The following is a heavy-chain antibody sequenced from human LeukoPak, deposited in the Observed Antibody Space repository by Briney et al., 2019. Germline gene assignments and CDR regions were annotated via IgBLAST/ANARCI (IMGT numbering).Heavy chain of an antibody. J-gene: IGHJ5*02. CDR2: FYYSGST. V-gene: IGHV4-59*11. Sequence: KASETLSLTRSVSPGSICSQYWSWLRQPPGKGLEWIGYFYYSGSTNYNPSLKSRVTISVDTSKNQFSLNLSSVTAADAAVYYCARDKSYIWFDPWGQGTLVTVSS. D-gene: IGHD1-26*01. CDR1: PGSICSQY. CDR3: ARDKSYIWFDP.